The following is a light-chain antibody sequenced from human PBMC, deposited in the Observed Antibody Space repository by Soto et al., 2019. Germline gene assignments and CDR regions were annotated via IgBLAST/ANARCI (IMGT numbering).Light chain of an antibody. Sequence: QSALTQPPSASGSPGQSVTISCTGTSSDVGAYDYVSWYQQHPGKAPKLMIYEINKRPSGVPDRFSGSNSGNAASLTISGLQPEDEADYFCCSFVDSDTVLFGGGTKLTVL. CDR1: SSDVGAYDY. CDR2: EIN. CDR3: CSFVDSDTVL. V-gene: IGLV2-8*01. J-gene: IGLJ3*02.